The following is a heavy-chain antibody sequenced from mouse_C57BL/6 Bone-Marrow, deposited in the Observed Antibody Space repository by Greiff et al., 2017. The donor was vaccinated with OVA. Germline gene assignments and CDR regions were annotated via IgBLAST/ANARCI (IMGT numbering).Heavy chain of an antibody. CDR1: GYTFTDYY. J-gene: IGHJ1*03. CDR2: INPNNGGT. CDR3: ARVTTVALDV. D-gene: IGHD1-1*01. Sequence: EVQLQQSGPELVKPGASVKISCKASGYTFTDYYMNWVKQSHGKSLEWIGDINPNNGGTSYNQKFKGKATLTVDKSSSTAYMELRSLTSEDSAVYYCARVTTVALDVWGTGTTVTVSS. V-gene: IGHV1-26*01.